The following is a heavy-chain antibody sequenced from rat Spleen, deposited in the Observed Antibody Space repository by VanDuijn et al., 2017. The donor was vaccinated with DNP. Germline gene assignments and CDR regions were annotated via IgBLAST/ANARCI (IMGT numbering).Heavy chain of an antibody. CDR2: ISYSGST. CDR3: ARWTRYFDY. Sequence: VQLQESGPGLVKLSQSLSLTCSVIGYSITSNYWGWIRKFPGNKMEYIGHISYSGSTNYNPSLKSRISITRDTSRNHFFLHLNSVTTEDTATYYCARWTRYFDYWGQGVMVTVSS. J-gene: IGHJ2*01. CDR1: GYSITSNY. D-gene: IGHD1-7*01. V-gene: IGHV3-1*01.